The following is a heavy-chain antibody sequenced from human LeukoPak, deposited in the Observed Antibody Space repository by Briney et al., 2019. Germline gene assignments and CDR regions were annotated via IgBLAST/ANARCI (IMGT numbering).Heavy chain of an antibody. Sequence: GGSLRLSCAASGFTFSSYAMHWVRQAPGKGLEWVAVISYDRSNKYYADSVKGRFTISRDNSKNTLYLQMNSLRAEDTAVYYCARGEGDGDYVVYYGMDVWGQGTTVTVSS. J-gene: IGHJ6*02. CDR3: ARGEGDGDYVVYYGMDV. CDR2: ISYDRSNK. V-gene: IGHV3-30-3*01. CDR1: GFTFSSYA. D-gene: IGHD4-17*01.